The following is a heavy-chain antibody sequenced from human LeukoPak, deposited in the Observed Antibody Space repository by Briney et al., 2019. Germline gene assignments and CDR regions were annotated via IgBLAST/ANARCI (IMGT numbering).Heavy chain of an antibody. CDR2: LHNDGVTT. V-gene: IGHV3-23*01. CDR1: GFTFSNYG. J-gene: IGHJ6*03. Sequence: PGGSLRLSCAASGFTFSNYGMSWVRQDPGQGLQWVSLLHNDGVTTYYADSVRGRFTISRDNSNNTLYLKMNIVRAEDTAVYYCAKHRGVHPPYYMDVWGKGTTVTLS. D-gene: IGHD3-10*01. CDR3: AKHRGVHPPYYMDV.